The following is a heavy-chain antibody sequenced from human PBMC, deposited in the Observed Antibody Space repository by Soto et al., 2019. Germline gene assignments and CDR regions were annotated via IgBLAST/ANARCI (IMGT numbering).Heavy chain of an antibody. CDR2: IVVGSGNT. Sequence: QMQLVQSGPEVKKPGTSVKVSCKASGFTFTSSAMQWVRQARGQRLEWIGWIVVGSGNTNYAQKFQERVTITRDMSTSTAYMELSSLRSEDTAVYYCAAVIPPIYYDSSGSPIVYFDYWGQGTLVTVSS. CDR3: AAVIPPIYYDSSGSPIVYFDY. D-gene: IGHD3-22*01. J-gene: IGHJ4*02. V-gene: IGHV1-58*02. CDR1: GFTFTSSA.